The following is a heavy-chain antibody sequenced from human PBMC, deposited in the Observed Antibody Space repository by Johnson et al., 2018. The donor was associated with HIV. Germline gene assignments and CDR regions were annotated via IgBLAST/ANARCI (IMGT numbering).Heavy chain of an antibody. CDR3: ATDVVRLAATRDVFDI. CDR2: IRYDGSNK. V-gene: IGHV3-33*08. Sequence: QMQLVESGGGVVQPGRSLRLSCAASGFTFSTYAMHWVRQAPGKGLEWVAVIRYDGSNKHYADSVKGRFTISRDNSKNTVSLQMSSLRAEDTAVYYCATDVVRLAATRDVFDIWGQGTMVTVSS. J-gene: IGHJ3*02. CDR1: GFTFSTYA. D-gene: IGHD2-15*01.